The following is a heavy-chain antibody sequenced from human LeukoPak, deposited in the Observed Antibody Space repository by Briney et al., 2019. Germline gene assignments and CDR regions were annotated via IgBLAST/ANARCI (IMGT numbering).Heavy chain of an antibody. CDR2: ISSSGSTI. J-gene: IGHJ4*02. Sequence: GGSLRLSCAAPTFTFSSYWMSWVRQAPGKGLEWVSYISSSGSTIYYADSVKGRFTISRDNAKNSLYLQMNSLRAEDTAVYYCARSMITFGGVFDYWGQGTLVTVSS. V-gene: IGHV3-48*03. CDR1: TFTFSSYW. D-gene: IGHD3-16*01. CDR3: ARSMITFGGVFDY.